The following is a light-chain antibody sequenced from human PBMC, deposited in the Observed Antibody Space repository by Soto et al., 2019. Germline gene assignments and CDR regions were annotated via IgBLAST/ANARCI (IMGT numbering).Light chain of an antibody. J-gene: IGKJ2*01. CDR1: QSISTW. V-gene: IGKV1-12*01. CDR3: QQGYTFPYT. Sequence: DIQMTQSPSTLSASVGDRVTITCRASQSISTWLAWYQQKPGNAPKLLIYAASSLQSGVPSRFSGSGSGTDFTLTISSLQPEDFATYYCQQGYTFPYTFGQGTKLEIK. CDR2: AAS.